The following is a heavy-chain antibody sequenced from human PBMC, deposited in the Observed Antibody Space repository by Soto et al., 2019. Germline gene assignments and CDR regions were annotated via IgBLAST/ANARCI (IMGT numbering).Heavy chain of an antibody. CDR1: GYTFTGYY. CDR2: INPNSGGT. Sequence: ATVKVACKASGYTFTGYYMHWVRQAPGQGLEWMGWINPNSGGTNYAQKFQGWVTMTRDTSISTAYMELSRLRSDDTAVYYCATNWDPSYPPHFDDWGQGTLVTVSS. V-gene: IGHV1-2*04. CDR3: ATNWDPSYPPHFDD. J-gene: IGHJ4*02. D-gene: IGHD7-27*01.